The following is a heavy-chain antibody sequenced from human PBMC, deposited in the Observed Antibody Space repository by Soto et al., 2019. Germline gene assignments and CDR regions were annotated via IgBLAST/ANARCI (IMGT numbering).Heavy chain of an antibody. V-gene: IGHV1-69*13. D-gene: IGHD3-3*01. CDR1: GGTFSSYA. CDR2: IIPIFGTA. CDR3: ASGLRYDFWSGYYPPYYYYGMDV. J-gene: IGHJ6*02. Sequence: SVKVSCKASGGTFSSYAISWVRQAPGQGLEWMGGIIPIFGTANYAQKFQGRVTITADESTSTAYMELSSLRSEDTAVYYCASGLRYDFWSGYYPPYYYYGMDVWGQGTTVTVS.